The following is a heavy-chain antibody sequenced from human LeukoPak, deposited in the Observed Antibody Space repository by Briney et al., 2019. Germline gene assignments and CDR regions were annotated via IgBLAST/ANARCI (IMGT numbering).Heavy chain of an antibody. J-gene: IGHJ4*02. CDR1: GFTSSSYG. CDR2: IRYDGSNE. V-gene: IGHV3-30*02. CDR3: AKDFAYGSD. D-gene: IGHD3-10*01. Sequence: GGSLRLSCAASGFTSSSYGMNWVRQAPGKGLEWVGFIRYDGSNEYYADSVKGRFTISRDNSKNTLYLQMNSPRAEDTAVYYCAKDFAYGSDWGQGTLVTVSS.